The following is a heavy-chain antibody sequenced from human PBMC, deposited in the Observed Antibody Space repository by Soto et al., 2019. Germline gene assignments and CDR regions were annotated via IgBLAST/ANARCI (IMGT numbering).Heavy chain of an antibody. J-gene: IGHJ6*02. CDR3: ARREARGYYYGMDV. Sequence: GXSVKVSCKASGYTFTGYYMHWVRQAPGQGLEWMGWINPNSGGTNYAQKFQGRVTMTRDTSISTAYMELSRLRSDDTAVYYCARREARGYYYGMDVWGQGTTVTVSS. CDR1: GYTFTGYY. V-gene: IGHV1-2*02. CDR2: INPNSGGT.